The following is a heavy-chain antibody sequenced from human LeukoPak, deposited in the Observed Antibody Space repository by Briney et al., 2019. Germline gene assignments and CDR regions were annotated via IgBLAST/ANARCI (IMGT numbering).Heavy chain of an antibody. Sequence: GASVKVSCKASGYTFTSCGISWVRQAPGQGLEWMGWISAYNGNTNYAQKLQGRVTMTTDTSTSTAYMELRSLRSDDTAVYYCARDLPGYYKSPISFDYWGQGTLVTVSS. CDR3: ARDLPGYYKSPISFDY. J-gene: IGHJ4*02. CDR1: GYTFTSCG. CDR2: ISAYNGNT. D-gene: IGHD3-9*01. V-gene: IGHV1-18*01.